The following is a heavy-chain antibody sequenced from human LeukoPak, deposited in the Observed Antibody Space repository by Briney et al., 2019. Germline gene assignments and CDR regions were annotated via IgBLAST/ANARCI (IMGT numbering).Heavy chain of an antibody. CDR1: GLTFSSYG. V-gene: IGHV3-30*18. J-gene: IGHJ4*02. D-gene: IGHD3-22*01. CDR2: ISYDGSNK. Sequence: HPGGSLRLSCAASGLTFSSYGMHWVRQAPGKGLEWVAVISYDGSNKYYADSVKGRFTISRDNSKNTLYLQMNSLRAEDTAVYYCAKDRGYYDSSGADYWGQGTQVTVSS. CDR3: AKDRGYYDSSGADY.